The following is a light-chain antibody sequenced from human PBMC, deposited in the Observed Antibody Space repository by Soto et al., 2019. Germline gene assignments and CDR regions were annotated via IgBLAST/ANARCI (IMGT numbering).Light chain of an antibody. V-gene: IGLV2-14*01. J-gene: IGLJ2*01. CDR2: EVT. Sequence: QSVLTQPASVSGSPGQSITISCTGTSSDVGGYNYVSWYQQHPGKAPKLMIYEVTNRPSGVSNRFSGSKSDNTASLTISGLQAEDEADYYCTSYTSSDYVIFGGGTQLTVL. CDR3: TSYTSSDYVI. CDR1: SSDVGGYNY.